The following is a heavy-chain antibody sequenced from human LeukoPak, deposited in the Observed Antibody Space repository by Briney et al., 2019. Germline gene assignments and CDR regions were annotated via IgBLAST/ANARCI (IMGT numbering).Heavy chain of an antibody. J-gene: IGHJ1*01. V-gene: IGHV3-53*01. D-gene: IGHD7-27*01. CDR2: TYSGGAT. CDR3: ARERSGAYPEH. Sequence: PGRSLRLSCAASGFTFSSYAMHWVRQAPGKGLEWVSITYSGGATYYADSVRGRFTISRGDSKNTLYLQMNSLTAEDTAVYYCARERSGAYPEHWGQGTLVTVSS. CDR1: GFTFSSYA.